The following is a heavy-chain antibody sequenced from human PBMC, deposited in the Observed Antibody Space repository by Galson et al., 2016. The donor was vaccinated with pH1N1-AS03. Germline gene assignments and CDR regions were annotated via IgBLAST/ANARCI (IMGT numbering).Heavy chain of an antibody. V-gene: IGHV3-21*01. Sequence: SLRLSCAASGFPFSGYSMNWVRQAPGKGLEWVSFISTTSSSIYYADSVKGRFTISRDNAKNSLFLQMNSLRDEDTAVYYCAREADSSSSTKSHYYYYAMDVWGQGTTVTVSS. CDR3: AREADSSSSTKSHYYYYAMDV. D-gene: IGHD6-6*01. CDR1: GFPFSGYS. J-gene: IGHJ6*02. CDR2: ISTTSSSI.